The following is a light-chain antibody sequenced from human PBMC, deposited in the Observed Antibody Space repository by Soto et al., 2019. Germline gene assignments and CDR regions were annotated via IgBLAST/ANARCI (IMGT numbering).Light chain of an antibody. V-gene: IGLV2-14*01. CDR3: SSYTSSITLV. Sequence: QSALTQPASVSGSPRQSITISCTGTSSDVGGYNYVSWYQQHPGKAPQLLIYDVNNRPSGVSNRFSGSKSGNTASRTISRLQAEDEGYYYCSSYTSSITLVFGGGTKLTVL. CDR1: SSDVGGYNY. CDR2: DVN. J-gene: IGLJ2*01.